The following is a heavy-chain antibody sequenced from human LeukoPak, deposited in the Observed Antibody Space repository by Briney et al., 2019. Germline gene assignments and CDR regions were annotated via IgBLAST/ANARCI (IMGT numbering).Heavy chain of an antibody. CDR3: ARIITMIVVAPDY. D-gene: IGHD3-22*01. CDR2: INPSGGST. V-gene: IGHV1-46*01. CDR1: GYRFTSYD. Sequence: ASVKVSCKASGYRFTSYDMHWVRQAPGQGLEWMGIINPSGGSTSYAQRFQGRVAMTRDTSTTTVYMEVNSLTSEDTAVYYCARIITMIVVAPDYWGREPWSPSPQ. J-gene: IGHJ4*02.